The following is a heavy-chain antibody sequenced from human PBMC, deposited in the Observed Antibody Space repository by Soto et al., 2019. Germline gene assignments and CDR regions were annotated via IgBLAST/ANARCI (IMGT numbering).Heavy chain of an antibody. CDR2: VYNTGGT. Sequence: QVQLQQSGPGLVKPSETLSLTCTVSSGPTSSHNWGWIRQPPGRGLGRIGYVYNTGGTTYNPTLRSRVTIAADSSKKNISRTPGSVTVADTAVYHCVRHGIGPLHGRVVVWGQGTKVSVSS. CDR3: VRHGIGPLHGRVVV. J-gene: IGHJ6*02. CDR1: SGPTSSHN. V-gene: IGHV4-59*08. D-gene: IGHD1-1*01.